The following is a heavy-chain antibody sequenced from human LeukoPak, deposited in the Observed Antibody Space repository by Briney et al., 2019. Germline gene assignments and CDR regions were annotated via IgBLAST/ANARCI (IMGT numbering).Heavy chain of an antibody. CDR3: AGGSGYYFFDN. CDR1: TNTFNGNY. CDR2: INPGSGGT. J-gene: IGHJ4*02. Sequence: ASVTVSCKSSTNTFNGNYMHWVRQTPGQGLEWMGWINPGSGGTNYAQKFQDRVTMTRDTSIGTIYMKLRKLSSDDTAVYYCAGGSGYYFFDNWGQGTLLSVSS. D-gene: IGHD6-25*01. V-gene: IGHV1-2*02.